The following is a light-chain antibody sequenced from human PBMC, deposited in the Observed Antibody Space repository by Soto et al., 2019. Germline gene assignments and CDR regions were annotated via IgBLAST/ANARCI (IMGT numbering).Light chain of an antibody. J-gene: IGLJ1*01. V-gene: IGLV2-8*01. CDR1: NSDIGTYNF. CDR3: SSYAGSNKWV. CDR2: EVN. Sequence: QSVLTQPASVSGSPGQSITISCTGTNSDIGTYNFVSWYQRPPGKAPKLLIYEVNKRPSGVPDRFSGSKSGNTASLTVSGLQAEDEADYYCSSYAGSNKWVFGTGTKLTVL.